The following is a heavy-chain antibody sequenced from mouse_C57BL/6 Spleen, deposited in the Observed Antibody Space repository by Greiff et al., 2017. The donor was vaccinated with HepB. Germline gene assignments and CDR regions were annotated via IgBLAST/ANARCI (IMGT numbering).Heavy chain of an antibody. J-gene: IGHJ4*01. CDR2: IYPGSGST. V-gene: IGHV1-55*01. Sequence: QVQLQQPGAELVKPGASVKMSCKASGYTFTSYWITWVKQRPGQGLEWIGDIYPGSGSTNYNEKFKSKATLTVDTSSSTAYMQLSSLTSADSAVYYGARGGITTVVATPMDYWGQGTSVTVSS. CDR3: ARGGITTVVATPMDY. CDR1: GYTFTSYW. D-gene: IGHD1-1*01.